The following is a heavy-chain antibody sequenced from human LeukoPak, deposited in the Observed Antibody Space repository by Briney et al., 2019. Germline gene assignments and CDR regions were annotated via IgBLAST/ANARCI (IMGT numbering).Heavy chain of an antibody. CDR2: IYYSGST. D-gene: IGHD3-22*01. CDR1: GGSISSYY. CDR3: ARVGYYCDSSGIIPEYFQH. V-gene: IGHV4-59*01. J-gene: IGHJ1*01. Sequence: SETLSLTCTVSGGSISSYYWSWIRQPPEKGLEWIGYIYYSGSTNYNPSLKSRVTISVDTSKNQFSLKLSSVTAADTAVYYRARVGYYCDSSGIIPEYFQHWGQGTLVTVSS.